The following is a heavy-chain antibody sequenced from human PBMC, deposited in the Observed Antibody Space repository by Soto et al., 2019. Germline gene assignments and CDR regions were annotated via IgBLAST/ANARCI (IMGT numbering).Heavy chain of an antibody. J-gene: IGHJ6*02. CDR1: GFTFSSYS. V-gene: IGHV3-48*02. Sequence: GGSLRLSCAASGFTFSSYSMNWVRQAPGKGLEWVSYISSSSSTIYYADSVKGRFTISRDNAKNSLYLQMNSLRDEDTAVYYCAREAGYDFWSGYYTEYYYYGMDVWGQGTTVTVSS. D-gene: IGHD3-3*01. CDR2: ISSSSSTI. CDR3: AREAGYDFWSGYYTEYYYYGMDV.